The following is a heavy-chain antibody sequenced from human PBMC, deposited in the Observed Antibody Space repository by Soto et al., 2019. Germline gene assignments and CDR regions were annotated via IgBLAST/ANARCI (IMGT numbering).Heavy chain of an antibody. V-gene: IGHV3-11*01. CDR1: GFTFSDYY. CDR2: ISSSGSTI. CDR3: ARDRSSGWFDY. D-gene: IGHD6-19*01. Sequence: GGSLRLSCAASGFTFSDYYMSWIRQAPGKGLEWVSYISSSGSTIYYADSVKGRFTISRDNDKNSLYLQMNSLRAEDTAVYYCARDRSSGWFDYWGQGTLVTVSS. J-gene: IGHJ4*02.